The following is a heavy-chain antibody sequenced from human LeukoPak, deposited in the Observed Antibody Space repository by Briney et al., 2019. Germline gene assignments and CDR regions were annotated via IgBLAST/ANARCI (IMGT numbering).Heavy chain of an antibody. Sequence: SETLSLTCTVSGASISSGNYYWSWIRQPPGKGLEWIGYIYYSGTTYYKPSLKSRVSISVDTSKNQFSLRLSSMTAPDTAVYYCVREGSMIRGAPLDYWGQGTLVTVSS. V-gene: IGHV4-30-4*08. CDR1: GASISSGNYY. D-gene: IGHD3-10*01. J-gene: IGHJ4*02. CDR3: VREGSMIRGAPLDY. CDR2: IYYSGTT.